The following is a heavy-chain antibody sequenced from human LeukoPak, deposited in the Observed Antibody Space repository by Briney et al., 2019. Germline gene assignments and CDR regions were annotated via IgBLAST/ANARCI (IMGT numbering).Heavy chain of an antibody. D-gene: IGHD6-13*01. CDR3: ARWGDIAAAATREWYYYGMDV. CDR1: GFTFSSYW. V-gene: IGHV3-74*01. CDR2: IRSDGTST. J-gene: IGHJ6*02. Sequence: GVSLRLSCAASGFTFSSYWMHWVRQAPGKGLVWVSRIRSDGTSTSYADSVKGRFTISRDNAKNTLYLQMNSLRAEDTAVYYCARWGDIAAAATREWYYYGMDVWGQGTTVTVSS.